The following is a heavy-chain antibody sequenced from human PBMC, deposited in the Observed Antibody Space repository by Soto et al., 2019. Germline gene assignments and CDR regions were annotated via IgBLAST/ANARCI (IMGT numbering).Heavy chain of an antibody. J-gene: IGHJ4*02. CDR1: GFTFSNYD. CDR2: IGTVGDT. V-gene: IGHV3-13*01. CDR3: ASGGLYI. Sequence: HPGGSLRLSCAASGFTFSNYDMHWVRQTTGKGLEWVSGIGTVGDTYYSGSVKGRFSISRENAKNSFYLQMNSLRAEDTAVYYCASGGLYICGQGTLVTVSS. D-gene: IGHD3-16*01.